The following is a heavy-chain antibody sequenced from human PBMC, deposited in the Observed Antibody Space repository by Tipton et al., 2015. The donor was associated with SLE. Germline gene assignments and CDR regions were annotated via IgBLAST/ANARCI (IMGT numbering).Heavy chain of an antibody. CDR1: GYSIRSGYY. V-gene: IGHV4-38-2*02. Sequence: TLSPTCTVSGYSIRSGYYWGWIRQPPGKGLEWIGSIYHSGSTYYNPSLKSRVTISVDTSKNQFSLKLSSVTAADTAVYYCARSGHIVVVVLGYFDVWGRGTLVTVSS. CDR2: IYHSGST. J-gene: IGHJ2*01. CDR3: ARSGHIVVVVLGYFDV. D-gene: IGHD2-21*01.